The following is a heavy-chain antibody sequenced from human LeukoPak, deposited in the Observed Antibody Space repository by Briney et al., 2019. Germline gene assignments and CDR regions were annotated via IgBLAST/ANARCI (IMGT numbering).Heavy chain of an antibody. D-gene: IGHD3-10*01. J-gene: IGHJ4*02. CDR3: ARDAKYYYGSRTFFFYEY. CDR1: GGSFTTYY. Sequence: PSETLSLSCTVSGGSFTTYYWSWIRQPAGKGLEWIGHIDSSGTTNYNPSLKSRVTMSTDTSKNQFSLKLSSVTAADTAIYYCARDAKYYYGSRTFFFYEYWGQGTLLTVSS. CDR2: IDSSGTT. V-gene: IGHV4-4*07.